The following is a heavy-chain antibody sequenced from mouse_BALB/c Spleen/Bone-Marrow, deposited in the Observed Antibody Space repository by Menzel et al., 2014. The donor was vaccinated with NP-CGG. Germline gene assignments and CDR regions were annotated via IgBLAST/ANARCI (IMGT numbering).Heavy chain of an antibody. J-gene: IGHJ4*01. V-gene: IGHV1-37*01. CDR1: GYSFTGYF. CDR2: INPYNGDT. D-gene: IGHD2-10*02. CDR3: GKGYGSYDYAMDY. Sequence: EVQLQQSGPELVKPGASVKISCKASGYSFTGYFMNWVKQSHGKSLEWIGRINPYNGDTFYNQKLKGKATLTVDKSSSTAHMELLSLTSEDSAVYYCGKGYGSYDYAMDYWGQGTSVTVSS.